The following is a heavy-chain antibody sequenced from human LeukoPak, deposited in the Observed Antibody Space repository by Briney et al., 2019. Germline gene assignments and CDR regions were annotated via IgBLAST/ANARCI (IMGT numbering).Heavy chain of an antibody. Sequence: ASVMVSSTASVYTFTASYAHWVRHTPGQGLQWMGWINPNGGGTTYAQKFQGTVTMTRATSISTAYMALGRLRSDDTAVYYCARDQRNYDMDVWGQGTTVTVSS. V-gene: IGHV1-2*02. J-gene: IGHJ6*02. CDR1: VYTFTASY. CDR2: INPNGGGT. D-gene: IGHD5-24*01. CDR3: ARDQRNYDMDV.